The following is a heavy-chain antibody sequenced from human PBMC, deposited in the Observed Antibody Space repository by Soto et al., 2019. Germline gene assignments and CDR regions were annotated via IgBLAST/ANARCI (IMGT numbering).Heavy chain of an antibody. Sequence: EVQLLESGGGLVQPGGSLRLSCAASGFTFSSYALSWVRRAPGKGLEWVSSISASGGFTYYADSVKGRFSITRDNSKSSMFLQMNSLRADDTAVYFCAKGVGELLQIFGSWGQGTLVTVS. V-gene: IGHV3-23*01. CDR2: ISASGGFT. CDR1: GFTFSSYA. D-gene: IGHD3-10*01. J-gene: IGHJ4*02. CDR3: AKGVGELLQIFGS.